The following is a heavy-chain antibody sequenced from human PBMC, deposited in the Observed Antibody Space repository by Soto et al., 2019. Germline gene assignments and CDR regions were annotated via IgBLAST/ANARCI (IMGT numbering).Heavy chain of an antibody. J-gene: IGHJ4*02. V-gene: IGHV4-39*01. CDR2: IYYSGST. CDR1: GGSISSSSYY. Sequence: QLQLQESGPGLVKPSETLSLTCTVSGGSISSSSYYWGWIRQPPGKGLEWIGSIYYSGSTYYNPSLKSRVTISVDTSKNQFSLKLSSETAADTAVYYCARATEAAEIFDYWGQGTLVTVSS. CDR3: ARATEAAEIFDY.